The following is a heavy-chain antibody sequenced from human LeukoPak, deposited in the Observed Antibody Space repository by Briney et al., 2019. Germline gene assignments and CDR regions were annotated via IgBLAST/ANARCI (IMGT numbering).Heavy chain of an antibody. CDR2: ISSSGSTI. Sequence: GGSLRLSCAASGFTFSSYEMNWVRQAPGKGLERVSYISSSGSTIYYADSVKGRFTISRDNAKNSLYLQMNSLRAEDTAVYYCATPPAAGAYYYYGMDVWGQGTTVTVSS. CDR3: ATPPAAGAYYYYGMDV. CDR1: GFTFSSYE. D-gene: IGHD6-13*01. V-gene: IGHV3-48*03. J-gene: IGHJ6*02.